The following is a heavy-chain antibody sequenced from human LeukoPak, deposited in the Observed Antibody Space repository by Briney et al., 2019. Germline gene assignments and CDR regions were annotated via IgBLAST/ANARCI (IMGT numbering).Heavy chain of an antibody. D-gene: IGHD4-17*01. J-gene: IGHJ4*02. CDR1: GGSISSGGYY. CDR3: ASGAGDYGDYLDY. V-gene: IGHV4-30-2*01. CDR2: IYHSGST. Sequence: SETLSLTCTVSGGSISSGGYYWSWIRQPPGKGLEWIGYIYHSGSTYYNPSLKSRVTISVDRSKNQFSLKLSSVTAADTAVYYCASGAGDYGDYLDYWGQGTLVTVSS.